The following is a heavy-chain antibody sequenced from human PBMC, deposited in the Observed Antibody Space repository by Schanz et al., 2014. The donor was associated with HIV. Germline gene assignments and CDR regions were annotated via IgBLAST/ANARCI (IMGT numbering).Heavy chain of an antibody. J-gene: IGHJ4*02. CDR2: ISYDGSIK. CDR3: AKVGRIYSTTWIDH. D-gene: IGHD6-13*01. Sequence: QEQLVESGGGVVQPGKSLRLSCAASGFTFRTHGIHWVRQAPAKGLEWVAVISYDGSIKEYADSVKGRFAISRDNSKNTVYLQMNSLRGEDSAVYYCAKVGRIYSTTWIDHWGQGTLVTVSP. CDR1: GFTFRTHG. V-gene: IGHV3-30*18.